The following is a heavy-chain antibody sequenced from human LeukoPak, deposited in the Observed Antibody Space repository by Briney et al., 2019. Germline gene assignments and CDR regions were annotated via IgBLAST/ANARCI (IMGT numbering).Heavy chain of an antibody. V-gene: IGHV3-48*01. CDR3: ARDITIFGVIINFDY. CDR2: ISLSSSTI. CDR1: GFTFSSYG. D-gene: IGHD3-3*01. Sequence: GGSLRLSCAASGFTFSSYGMHWVRQAPGEGLEWISYISLSSSTIYYADSVKGRFTISRDNAKNSLYLQMNSLRAEDTAVYYCARDITIFGVIINFDYWGQGTLVTVSS. J-gene: IGHJ4*02.